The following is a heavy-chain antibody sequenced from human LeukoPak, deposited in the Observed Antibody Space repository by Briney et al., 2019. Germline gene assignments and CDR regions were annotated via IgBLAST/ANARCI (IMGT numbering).Heavy chain of an antibody. CDR2: ISYDGSNK. J-gene: IGHJ4*02. Sequence: PGGSLRLSCAASGFTFSDYYMSWIRQAPGKGLEWVAVISYDGSNKYYADSVKGRFTISRDNSKNTLYLQMNSLRAEDTAVYYCARDRVSGYDFDYWGQGTLVTVSS. CDR1: GFTFSDYY. CDR3: ARDRVSGYDFDY. D-gene: IGHD5-12*01. V-gene: IGHV3-30-3*01.